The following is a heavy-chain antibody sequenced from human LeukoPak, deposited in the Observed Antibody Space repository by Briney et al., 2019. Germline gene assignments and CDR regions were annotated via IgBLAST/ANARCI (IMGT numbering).Heavy chain of an antibody. CDR2: IIPIFGTA. CDR1: GGTFSSYA. V-gene: IGHV1-69*01. Sequence: SVKVSCKASGGTFSSYAISWVRQAPGQGLEWMGGIIPIFGTAIYAQKFQGRVTITADESTSTAYMELSSLRSEDTAVYYCAREFSRYCSSTSCYPGLWFGEDFHFDYWGQGTLVTVSS. CDR3: AREFSRYCSSTSCYPGLWFGEDFHFDY. J-gene: IGHJ4*02. D-gene: IGHD2-2*01.